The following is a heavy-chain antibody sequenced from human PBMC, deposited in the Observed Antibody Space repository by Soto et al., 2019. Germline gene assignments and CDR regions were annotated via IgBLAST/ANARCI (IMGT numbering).Heavy chain of an antibody. J-gene: IGHJ6*03. CDR3: ASVSAGYSGYDNYYYYMDV. D-gene: IGHD5-12*01. V-gene: IGHV1-3*01. Sequence: ASVKVSCKASGYTFTSYAMHWVRQAPGQRLEWMGWINAGNGNTKYSQKFQGRVTITRDTSASTAYMELSSLRSEDTAVYYCASVSAGYSGYDNYYYYMDVWGKGTTVTVSS. CDR2: INAGNGNT. CDR1: GYTFTSYA.